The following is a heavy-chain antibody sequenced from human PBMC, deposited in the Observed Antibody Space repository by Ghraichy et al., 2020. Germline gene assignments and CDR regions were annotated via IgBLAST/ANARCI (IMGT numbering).Heavy chain of an antibody. CDR1: GGSMNTYY. Sequence: SETLSLTCTVSGGSMNTYYWNWIRHPPGKGLEWIGYVYYSGSTNYNPSLKSPVTIVVDTSKNHFSLNLTSVTAADTAVYYCARGEPGVNWYLDLWGRGTLVTVSS. V-gene: IGHV4-59*12. CDR3: ARGEPGVNWYLDL. J-gene: IGHJ2*01. CDR2: VYYSGST. D-gene: IGHD1-14*01.